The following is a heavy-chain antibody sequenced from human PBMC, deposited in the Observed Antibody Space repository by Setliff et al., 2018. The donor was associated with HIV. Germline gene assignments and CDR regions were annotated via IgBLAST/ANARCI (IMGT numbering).Heavy chain of an antibody. D-gene: IGHD3-16*01. V-gene: IGHV1-8*01. CDR3: ARGGRVVWWYSDL. CDR1: GYTFSRYD. Sequence: ASVKVSCKASGYTFSRYDIYWVRQAPGQGLEWMGFINPNADHTGYAQKFQGRVTMTSDVTISTAYMELNTLTSDDTAVYFCARGGRVVWWYSDLWGRGTLVTVSS. CDR2: INPNADHT. J-gene: IGHJ2*01.